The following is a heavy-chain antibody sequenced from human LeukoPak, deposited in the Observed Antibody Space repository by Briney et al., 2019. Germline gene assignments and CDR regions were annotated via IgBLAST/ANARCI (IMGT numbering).Heavy chain of an antibody. J-gene: IGHJ6*03. V-gene: IGHV3-74*01. D-gene: IGHD2-15*01. Sequence: QPGGSLRLSCAASGFTFSSYWMRWVRQAPGKGLVWVSRINSDGSSTSYADSVKGRFTISRDNAKNTLYLQMNSLRAEDTAVYYCARAGYGVTLMDVWGKGTTVTVSS. CDR3: ARAGYGVTLMDV. CDR1: GFTFSSYW. CDR2: INSDGSST.